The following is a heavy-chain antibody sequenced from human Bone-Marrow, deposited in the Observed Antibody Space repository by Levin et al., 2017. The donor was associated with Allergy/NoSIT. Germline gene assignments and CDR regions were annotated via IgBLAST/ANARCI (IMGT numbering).Heavy chain of an antibody. D-gene: IGHD6-19*01. Sequence: ASVKVSCKASGGTFSSYAISWVRQAPGQGLEWMGGIIPIFGTANYAQKFQGRVTITADESTSTAYMELSSLRSEDTAVYYCARDHSSGCRCGFDYWGQGTLVTVSS. J-gene: IGHJ4*02. CDR1: GGTFSSYA. CDR3: ARDHSSGCRCGFDY. V-gene: IGHV1-69*13. CDR2: IIPIFGTA.